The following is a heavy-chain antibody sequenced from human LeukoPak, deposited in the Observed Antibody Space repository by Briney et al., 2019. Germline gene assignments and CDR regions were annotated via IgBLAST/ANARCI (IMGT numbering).Heavy chain of an antibody. J-gene: IGHJ4*02. CDR1: GFTFSSYA. CDR2: ISYDGSNK. V-gene: IGHV3-30-3*01. Sequence: GGSLRLSCAASGFTFSSYAMHWVRQAPGKGLEWVAVISYDGSNKYYADSVKGRFTISRDNSKNTLYLQMNSLRAEDTAVYYCARAPPSIVVVFPAFDYWGQGTLVTVSS. D-gene: IGHD2-21*01. CDR3: ARAPPSIVVVFPAFDY.